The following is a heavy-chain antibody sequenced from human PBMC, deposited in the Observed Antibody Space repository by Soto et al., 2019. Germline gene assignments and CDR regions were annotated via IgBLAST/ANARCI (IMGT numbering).Heavy chain of an antibody. J-gene: IGHJ6*03. CDR2: ISAYNGNT. V-gene: IGHV1-18*01. Sequence: ASVKVSFKASGFTFTSYGFSWVRQAPGQGVEWMGWISAYNGNTNYAQKLQGRVTMTTDTSTSTAYMELRSLRSDDTAVYYCARDVIEVLGYMDVWGKGTTVTVSS. CDR3: ARDVIEVLGYMDV. CDR1: GFTFTSYG. D-gene: IGHD3-16*01.